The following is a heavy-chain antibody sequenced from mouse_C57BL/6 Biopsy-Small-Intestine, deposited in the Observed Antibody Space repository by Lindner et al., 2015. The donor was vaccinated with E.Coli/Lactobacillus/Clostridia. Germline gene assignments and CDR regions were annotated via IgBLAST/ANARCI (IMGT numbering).Heavy chain of an antibody. D-gene: IGHD2-2*01. CDR3: ARRFWSGYSDF. Sequence: VKVSCKASGYTFNTYAMDWVRQAPGQGPEWMGYINTALGDATYAQGFTGRFVFSLDTSVNTAYLQINSLKAEDTALYYCARRFWSGYSDFWGQGTLVTVSS. CDR1: GYTFNTYA. V-gene: IGHV9-3*01. J-gene: IGHJ4*01. CDR2: INTALGDA.